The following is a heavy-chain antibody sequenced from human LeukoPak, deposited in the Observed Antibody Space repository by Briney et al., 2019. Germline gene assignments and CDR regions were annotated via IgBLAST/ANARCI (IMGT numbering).Heavy chain of an antibody. CDR3: AKEGGSYRGFDY. CDR2: IDGGGGPT. CDR1: GFTFRNYA. D-gene: IGHD1-26*01. J-gene: IGHJ4*02. V-gene: IGHV3-23*01. Sequence: GGSLRLSCAASGFTFRNYAMSWVRQAPGKGLEWVSVIDGGGGPTYYADSVKGRFTISRDNSKNTLYLQMNSLRAEDTAVYYCAKEGGSYRGFDYWGQGTLVTVSS.